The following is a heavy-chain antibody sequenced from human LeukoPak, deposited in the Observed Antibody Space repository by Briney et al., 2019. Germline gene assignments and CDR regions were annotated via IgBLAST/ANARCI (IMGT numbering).Heavy chain of an antibody. Sequence: GGSLRLSCAASGFIFSSDALSWVRQAPGKGLEWVSAISGSGGSTYYADSVKGRFTISRDNSKNTLYLQMNSLRAGDTAVYYCANIGSGWAWGQGTLVTVSS. CDR2: ISGSGGST. CDR1: GFIFSSDA. D-gene: IGHD6-19*01. CDR3: ANIGSGWA. V-gene: IGHV3-23*01. J-gene: IGHJ5*02.